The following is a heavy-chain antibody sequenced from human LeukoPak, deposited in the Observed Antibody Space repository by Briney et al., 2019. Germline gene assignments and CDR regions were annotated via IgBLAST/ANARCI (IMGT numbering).Heavy chain of an antibody. J-gene: IGHJ6*02. Sequence: ASVKVSCKVSGYTLTELSMHWVRQAPGKGLEWTGGFDPEDGETIYAQKFQGRVTMTEDTSTDTAYMELSSLRSEDTAVYYCATDGSYVVVPSLGMDVWGQGTTVTVSS. CDR2: FDPEDGET. CDR1: GYTLTELS. D-gene: IGHD2-2*01. V-gene: IGHV1-24*01. CDR3: ATDGSYVVVPSLGMDV.